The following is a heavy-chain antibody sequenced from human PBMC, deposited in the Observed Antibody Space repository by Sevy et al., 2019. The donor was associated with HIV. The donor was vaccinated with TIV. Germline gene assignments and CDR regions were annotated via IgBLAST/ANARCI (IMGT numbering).Heavy chain of an antibody. Sequence: SGPTLVKRRQTLTLTCTFSGFSLKNSGVHVGWIRQPPGKALEWLALIYWNEDERYTPSLSDRLAITKDSSKNQVVLTMTNMDSVDTATYFCAHGARDYSTSGNSYFDFWGQGTLVIVSS. CDR2: IYWNEDE. CDR3: AHGARDYSTSGNSYFDF. J-gene: IGHJ4*02. CDR1: GFSLKNSGVH. V-gene: IGHV2-5*01. D-gene: IGHD3-10*01.